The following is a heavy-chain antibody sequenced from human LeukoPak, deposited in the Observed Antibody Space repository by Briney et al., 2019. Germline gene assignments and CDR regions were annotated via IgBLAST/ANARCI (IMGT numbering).Heavy chain of an antibody. CDR3: AKDQYDSSGPFDN. CDR2: ISGSGGST. J-gene: IGHJ4*02. Sequence: GGSLRLSCAATGFTFSRYAMSWVRQAPGKGLEWVALISGSGGSTKYADSVKGRFTISRDNSKNTLYLQMNSLRAEDTAVYYCAKDQYDSSGPFDNWGQGTLVTVSS. V-gene: IGHV3-23*01. D-gene: IGHD3-22*01. CDR1: GFTFSRYA.